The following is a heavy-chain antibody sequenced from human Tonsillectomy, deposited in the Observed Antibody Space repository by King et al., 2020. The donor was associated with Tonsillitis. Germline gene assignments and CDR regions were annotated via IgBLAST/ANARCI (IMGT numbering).Heavy chain of an antibody. CDR1: DYSISTGYY. Sequence: QLQESGPGLSKPSETLSLTCTVSDYSISTGYYWGWIRQPPGKGLEWIGSIYHSGSTYYNPSLKSRVTISVDTSKNQFSLKLSSVTAADTAVYYCASPGITAADNAFDIWGQGTMVTVSS. D-gene: IGHD6-13*01. CDR2: IYHSGST. V-gene: IGHV4-38-2*02. J-gene: IGHJ3*02. CDR3: ASPGITAADNAFDI.